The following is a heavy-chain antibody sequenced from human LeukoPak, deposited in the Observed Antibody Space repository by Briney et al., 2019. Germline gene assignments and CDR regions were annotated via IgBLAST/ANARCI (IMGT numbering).Heavy chain of an antibody. J-gene: IGHJ5*02. CDR2: INPNSGGT. D-gene: IGHD3-9*01. CDR1: GYTFTAYY. Sequence: ASVKVSCKASGYTFTAYYMHWVRQAPGQGLEWMGWINPNSGGTNYAQKFQGRVTMTRDTSISTAYMELSRLRSDDTAVYYCARSAPYYDILTGYYKDWFDPWGQGTLVTVSS. V-gene: IGHV1-2*02. CDR3: ARSAPYYDILTGYYKDWFDP.